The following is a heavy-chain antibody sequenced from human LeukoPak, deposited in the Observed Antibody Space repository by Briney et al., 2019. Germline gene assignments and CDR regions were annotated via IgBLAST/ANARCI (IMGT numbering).Heavy chain of an antibody. J-gene: IGHJ4*02. CDR3: ARERGVYAILEGFAY. CDR1: GFTFSSYS. V-gene: IGHV3-21*01. Sequence: GGSLRLSCVASGFTFSSYSMNWVRQAPGKGLEWVSFISSSSSYIYYADSVQGRFTISRDNAKNSLYQQMNSLRAEDTAVYYCARERGVYAILEGFAYWGQGTLVTVSS. CDR2: ISSSSSYI. D-gene: IGHD2-8*01.